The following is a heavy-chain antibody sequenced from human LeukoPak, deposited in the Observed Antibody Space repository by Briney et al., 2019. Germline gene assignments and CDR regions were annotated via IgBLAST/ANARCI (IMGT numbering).Heavy chain of an antibody. CDR3: ATPSGGSRRYFDY. V-gene: IGHV1-69*04. CDR2: ITPIFGIA. CDR1: GGTFSSYA. Sequence: ASVKVSCKASGGTFSSYAISWVRQAPGQGLEWMGRITPIFGIANYAQKFQGRVTITADKSTSTAYMELSSLRSEDTAVYYCATPSGGSRRYFDYWGQGTLVTVSS. D-gene: IGHD3-16*01. J-gene: IGHJ4*02.